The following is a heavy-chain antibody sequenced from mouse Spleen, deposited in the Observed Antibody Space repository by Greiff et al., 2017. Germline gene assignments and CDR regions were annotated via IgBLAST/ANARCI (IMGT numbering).Heavy chain of an antibody. CDR3: TRWGDYDRSAWFAY. Sequence: QVQLQQSGAELVRPGASVTLSCKASGYTFTDYEMHWVKQTPVHGLEWIGAIDPETGGTAYNQKFKGKAILTADKSSSTAYMELRSLTSEDSAVYYCTRWGDYDRSAWFAYWGQGTLVTVSA. V-gene: IGHV1-15*01. CDR1: GYTFTDYE. CDR2: IDPETGGT. D-gene: IGHD2-4*01. J-gene: IGHJ3*01.